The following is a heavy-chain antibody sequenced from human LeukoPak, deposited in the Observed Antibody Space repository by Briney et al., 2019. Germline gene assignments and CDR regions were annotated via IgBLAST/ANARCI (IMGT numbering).Heavy chain of an antibody. D-gene: IGHD6-13*01. CDR3: AKVLGSSSCYSLDY. CDR1: GVTLFDDA. Sequence: GSLRLSSAQPGVTLFDDALRSGRQAPGKGLEWVSLISGGGGSTSYADSVKGRFTISRDNNKGSLYLQMNTLRPEDTALYYCAKVLGSSSCYSLDYWGQGILVTASS. CDR2: ISGGGGST. V-gene: IGHV3-43*02. J-gene: IGHJ4*02.